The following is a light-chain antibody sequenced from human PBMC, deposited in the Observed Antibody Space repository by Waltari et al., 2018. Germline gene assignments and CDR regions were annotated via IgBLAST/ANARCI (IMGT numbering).Light chain of an antibody. Sequence: SYELTQPPSVSVSPGETANIPCSGDRLGDKNVSWYQQKPGQSPVLLIYQDRTRPSGIPELVSGSNAVNTATRTISETQAMDEADYYCQAWVSNTYVCGTGTTVTVL. CDR1: RLGDKN. CDR2: QDR. V-gene: IGLV3-1*01. CDR3: QAWVSNTYV. J-gene: IGLJ1*01.